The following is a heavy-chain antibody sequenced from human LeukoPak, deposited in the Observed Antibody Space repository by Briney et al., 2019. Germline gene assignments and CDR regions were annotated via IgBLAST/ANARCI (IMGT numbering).Heavy chain of an antibody. CDR3: ARGVGATYY. D-gene: IGHD1-26*01. CDR1: EFTFSSYA. V-gene: IGHV3-23*01. J-gene: IGHJ4*02. Sequence: GGSLRLSCAASEFTFSSYAMSWVRQAPGKGLEWVSLISGGGYTTYYADSVKGRFTISRDNAKNSLYLQMNSLRAEDTAVYYCARGVGATYYWGQGTLVTVSS. CDR2: ISGGGYTT.